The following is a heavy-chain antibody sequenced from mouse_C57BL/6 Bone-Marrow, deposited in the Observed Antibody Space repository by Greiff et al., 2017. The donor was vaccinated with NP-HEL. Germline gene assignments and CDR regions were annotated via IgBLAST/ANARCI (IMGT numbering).Heavy chain of an antibody. CDR1: GYTFTSYW. D-gene: IGHD2-2*01. J-gene: IGHJ3*01. V-gene: IGHV1-59*01. Sequence: QVQLQQPGAELVRPGTSVKLSCKASGYTFTSYWMPWVKPRPGQGLEWIGVLYPSDSYTNYTQKYKVKATLTVETSSTTAYMQLSSLTSEDSAVYYCARGSTMVKWFAYWGRGTLITVTA. CDR2: LYPSDSYT. CDR3: ARGSTMVKWFAY.